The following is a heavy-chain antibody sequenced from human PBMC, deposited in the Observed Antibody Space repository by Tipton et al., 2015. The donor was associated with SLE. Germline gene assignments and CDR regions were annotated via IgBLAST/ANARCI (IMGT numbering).Heavy chain of an antibody. CDR3: ARDFWSGYYSDYYYGMDV. D-gene: IGHD3-3*01. V-gene: IGHV4-61*09. CDR2: IYNSGST. CDR1: GGSISSGSFY. Sequence: TLSLTCTVSGGSISSGSFYWSWIRQPAGKGLEWLGHIYNSGSTNYNPSLRGRVMISLDMSQDQFSLRLRSVTAADTAVYYCARDFWSGYYSDYYYGMDVWGQGTTVTVSS. J-gene: IGHJ6*02.